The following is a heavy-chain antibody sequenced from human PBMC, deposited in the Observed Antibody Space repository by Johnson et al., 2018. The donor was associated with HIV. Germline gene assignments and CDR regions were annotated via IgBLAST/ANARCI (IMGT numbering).Heavy chain of an antibody. J-gene: IGHJ3*02. D-gene: IGHD6-13*01. CDR2: IKSKTDGGKT. CDR1: GFTFSNAW. CDR3: ARELLYSSSSTDACDI. Sequence: VQLVESGGGVVQPGRSLRLSCAASGFTFSNAWMSWVRQAPGKGLEWVGRIKSKTDGGKTDYAAPVKGRFTISRDNAKNSLYLQMNSLRAEDTAVYYCARELLYSSSSTDACDIWGQGTMVTVSS. V-gene: IGHV3-15*01.